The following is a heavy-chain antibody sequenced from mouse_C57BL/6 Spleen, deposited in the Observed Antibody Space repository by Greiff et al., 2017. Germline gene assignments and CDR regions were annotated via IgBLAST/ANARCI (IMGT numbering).Heavy chain of an antibody. CDR1: GFTFSSYA. CDR2: ISDGGSYT. Sequence: EVMLVESGGGLVKPGGSLKLSCAASGFTFSSYAMSWVRQTPEKRLEWVATISDGGSYTYYPDNVKGRFTISRDNAKNNLYLQMSHLKSEDTAMYYCARSGYSHYYAMDYWGQGTSVTVSS. CDR3: ARSGYSHYYAMDY. D-gene: IGHD2-3*01. J-gene: IGHJ4*01. V-gene: IGHV5-4*03.